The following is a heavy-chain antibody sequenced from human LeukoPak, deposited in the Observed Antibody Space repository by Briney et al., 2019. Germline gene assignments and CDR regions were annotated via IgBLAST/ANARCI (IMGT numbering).Heavy chain of an antibody. J-gene: IGHJ4*02. CDR1: GDSVSSNSTA. D-gene: IGHD3-22*01. CDR3: ASYYDSSGFDY. Sequence: SPTLSLTCAISGDSVSSNSTAWNWLRQSPSRGLECLRRTYYRSKWYNEYAVSVKSRITINPNTSKNQYSLQLSSVTPEDTALYCCASYYDSSGFDYWGQGTLVTVSS. V-gene: IGHV6-1*01. CDR2: TYYRSKWYN.